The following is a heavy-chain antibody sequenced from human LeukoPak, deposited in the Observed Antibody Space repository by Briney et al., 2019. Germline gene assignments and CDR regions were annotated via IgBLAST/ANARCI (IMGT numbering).Heavy chain of an antibody. J-gene: IGHJ4*02. CDR2: INQDGGEK. CDR1: GFTFSNYW. CDR3: ARTWMYSNYF. V-gene: IGHV3-7*03. Sequence: GGSLRLSCAASGFTFSNYWMSWVRQAPGKGLEWVANINQDGGEKYYVDSVRGRFTISRDNAENSLYLQMNSLRAEDTAVYYCARTWMYSNYFRGQGTLVTVSS. D-gene: IGHD4-11*01.